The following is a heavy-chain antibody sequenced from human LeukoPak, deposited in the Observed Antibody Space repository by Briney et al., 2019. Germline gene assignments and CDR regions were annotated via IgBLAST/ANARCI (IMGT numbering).Heavy chain of an antibody. CDR2: INPNSDGT. Sequence: GASVKVSCKASGYTFTGYYLHWVRQAPGQGLEWMGWINPNSDGTNYAQKFQGRVTMTRDTSISTAYMELSSLRSDDAAVYYCARGSSGYGPYYFYYWGQGTLVTVSS. J-gene: IGHJ4*02. CDR3: ARGSSGYGPYYFYY. D-gene: IGHD3-22*01. CDR1: GYTFTGYY. V-gene: IGHV1-2*02.